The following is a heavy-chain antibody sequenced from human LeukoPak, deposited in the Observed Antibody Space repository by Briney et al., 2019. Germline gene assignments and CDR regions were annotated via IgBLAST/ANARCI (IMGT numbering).Heavy chain of an antibody. CDR3: ARRFYYDSSGYRDAFDI. V-gene: IGHV4-39*01. CDR1: GGSISSSSYY. D-gene: IGHD3-22*01. CDR2: IYYSGST. J-gene: IGHJ3*02. Sequence: SETLSLTCTVSGGSISSSSYYWGWIRQPPGKGLERIGSIYYSGSTYYNPSLKSRVTISVDTSKNQFSLKLSSVTAADTAVYYCARRFYYDSSGYRDAFDIWGQGTMVTVSS.